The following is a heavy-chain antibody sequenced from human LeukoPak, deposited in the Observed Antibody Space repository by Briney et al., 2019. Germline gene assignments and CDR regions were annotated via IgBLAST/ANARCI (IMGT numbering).Heavy chain of an antibody. V-gene: IGHV3-23*01. CDR2: ISTSGGNT. D-gene: IGHD6-19*01. CDR3: AKGGSGWHYFDY. CDR1: GFTFSNAW. Sequence: GGSLRLSCAASGFTFSNAWMFWVRQVPGKGLEWVSVISTSGGNTYYADSVKGRFIISRDNSNNTLYLQMNSLRDDDRAVYYCAKGGSGWHYFDYWGQGTLVTVSS. J-gene: IGHJ4*02.